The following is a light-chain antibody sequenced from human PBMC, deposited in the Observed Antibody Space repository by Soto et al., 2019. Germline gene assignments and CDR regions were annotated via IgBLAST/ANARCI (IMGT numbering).Light chain of an antibody. Sequence: QLVLTQPPSVSGAPGQRVTISCTGSSSNIGAGYDVHWYQQPPGTAPKLLIYGNSNRPSGVPDRFSGSKSSTSASLANTGLQAEDEADYYCQSYDSSLSVLFGGGTKLTVL. CDR3: QSYDSSLSVL. J-gene: IGLJ2*01. V-gene: IGLV1-40*01. CDR2: GNS. CDR1: SSNIGAGYD.